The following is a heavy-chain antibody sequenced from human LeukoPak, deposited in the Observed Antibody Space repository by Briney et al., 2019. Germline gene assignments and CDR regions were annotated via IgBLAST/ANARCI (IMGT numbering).Heavy chain of an antibody. CDR3: ASTSSGWYVYYYYMDV. CDR1: GGSFSGYY. J-gene: IGHJ6*03. CDR2: INHSGST. V-gene: IGHV4-34*01. D-gene: IGHD6-19*01. Sequence: PSETLSLTCAVYGGSFSGYYWSWIRQPPGKGLEWIGEINHSGSTNYNPSLKSRVTISVDTSKNQFSLKLSSVTAADTAVYYCASTSSGWYVYYYYMDVWGKGTTVTVSS.